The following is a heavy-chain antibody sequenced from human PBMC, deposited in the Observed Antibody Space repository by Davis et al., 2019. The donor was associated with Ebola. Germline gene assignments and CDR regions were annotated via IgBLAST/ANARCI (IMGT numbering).Heavy chain of an antibody. CDR3: ARSRPSLLRYFDV. Sequence: MPSETLSLTCGVYGGSSSGYFWSWIRQSPGKGLEWIGEINHSGSTNYNPSLKSRVTISVDTSKNQFSLKLSSVTAADTAVYYCARSRPSLLRYFDVWGQGTLVTVSS. D-gene: IGHD3-9*01. J-gene: IGHJ4*02. CDR1: GGSSSGYF. CDR2: INHSGST. V-gene: IGHV4-34*01.